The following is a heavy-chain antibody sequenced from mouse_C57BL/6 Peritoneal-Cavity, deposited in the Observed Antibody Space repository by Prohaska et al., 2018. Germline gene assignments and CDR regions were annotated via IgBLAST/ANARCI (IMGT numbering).Heavy chain of an antibody. V-gene: IGHV1-15*01. CDR2: IDPETGGT. D-gene: IGHD4-1*01. CDR3: TRRTLNWDEY. Sequence: QVQLQQSGAELVRPGASVTLSCKASGYTFTDYEMHWVKQTPVHGLEWIGAIDPETGGTAYNQKFKGKAILTADKSSSTAYMELRSLTSDDSAVYYCTRRTLNWDEYWGQGTTLTGS. CDR1: GYTFTDYE. J-gene: IGHJ2*01.